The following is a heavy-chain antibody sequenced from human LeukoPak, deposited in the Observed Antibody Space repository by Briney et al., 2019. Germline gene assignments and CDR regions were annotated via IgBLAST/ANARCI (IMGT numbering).Heavy chain of an antibody. CDR1: GGSISSSNW. J-gene: IGHJ3*02. CDR2: IYHSGST. D-gene: IGHD4-17*01. Sequence: SETLSLTCAVSGGSISSSNWWSWVRQPPGKGLEWIGEIYHSGSTNYNPSLKSRVTISVDKSKNQFSLKLSSVTAADTAVYYCARFPPGDYEGAFDIWGQGTMVTVSS. CDR3: ARFPPGDYEGAFDI. V-gene: IGHV4-4*02.